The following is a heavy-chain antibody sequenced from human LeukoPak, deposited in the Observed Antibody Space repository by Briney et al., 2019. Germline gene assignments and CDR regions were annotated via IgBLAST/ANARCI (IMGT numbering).Heavy chain of an antibody. J-gene: IGHJ3*02. CDR3: ARRTYYYDSSGYSLGAFDI. V-gene: IGHV3-23*01. Sequence: GGTLRLSCAASGFTFSSYGMSWVRQAPGKGLEWVSAISGSGGSTYYADSVKGRFTISRDNSKNTLYLQMNSLRAEDTAVYYCARRTYYYDSSGYSLGAFDIWGQGTMVTVSS. D-gene: IGHD3-22*01. CDR1: GFTFSSYG. CDR2: ISGSGGST.